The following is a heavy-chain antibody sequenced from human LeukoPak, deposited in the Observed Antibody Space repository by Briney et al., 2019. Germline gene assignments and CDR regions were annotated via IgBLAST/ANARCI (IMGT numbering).Heavy chain of an antibody. V-gene: IGHV4-34*01. D-gene: IGHD7-27*01. CDR1: GGSFSGYY. CDR3: ARGSTGVSHYYYYYYMGV. J-gene: IGHJ6*03. CDR2: INHSGST. Sequence: SETLSLTCAVYGGSFSGYYWSWIRQPPGKGLEWIGEINHSGSTNYNPSLKSRVTISVDTSKNQFSLKLSSVTAADTAVYYCARGSTGVSHYYYYYYMGVWGKGTTVTVSS.